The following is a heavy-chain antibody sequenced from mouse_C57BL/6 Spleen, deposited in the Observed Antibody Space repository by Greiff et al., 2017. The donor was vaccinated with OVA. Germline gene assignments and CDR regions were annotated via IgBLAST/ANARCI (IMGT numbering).Heavy chain of an antibody. CDR2: ICSGGST. CDR1: GFSLTSYG. Sequence: QVHVKQSGPGLVQPSQCLSITCTVSGFSLTSYGVHWVRQSPGKGLEWLGVICSGGSTDYNAAFISRLSISKDNSKSQVFFKMNSLQADDTAIYYSARNEDWGSFDYWGQGTTLTVSS. CDR3: ARNEDWGSFDY. D-gene: IGHD4-1*01. J-gene: IGHJ2*01. V-gene: IGHV2-2*01.